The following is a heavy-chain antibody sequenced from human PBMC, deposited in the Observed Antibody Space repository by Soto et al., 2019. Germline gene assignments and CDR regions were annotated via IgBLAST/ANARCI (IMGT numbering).Heavy chain of an antibody. CDR2: LSHNMGA. V-gene: IGHV4-31*03. CDR3: ARATGVTTSGTTAYYFDY. CDR1: GDSITNGAYF. D-gene: IGHD7-27*01. J-gene: IGHJ4*02. Sequence: SETLSLTCSVSGDSITNGAYFWTWIRQHPGKGLEWVGYLSHNMGAYHKPSLESRLTMSVDRSKNHFSLNFRSLTAANTAVYYCARATGVTTSGTTAYYFDYWAQGTLVTVSS.